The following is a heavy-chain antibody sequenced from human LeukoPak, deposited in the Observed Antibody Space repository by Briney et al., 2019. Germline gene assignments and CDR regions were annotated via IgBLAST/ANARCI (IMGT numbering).Heavy chain of an antibody. CDR1: GGTFSSYA. Sequence: GASVKVSCKASGGTFSSYAISWVRQAPGQGLEWMGGIIPIFGTANYAQKFQGRVTITADKSTSTAYMELSSLRSEDTAVYYCAKDPGYSYHFDYWGQGTLVTVSS. J-gene: IGHJ4*02. CDR3: AKDPGYSYHFDY. D-gene: IGHD5-18*01. V-gene: IGHV1-69*06. CDR2: IIPIFGTA.